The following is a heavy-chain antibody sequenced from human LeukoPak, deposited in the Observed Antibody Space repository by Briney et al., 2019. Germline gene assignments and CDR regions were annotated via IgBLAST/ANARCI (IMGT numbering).Heavy chain of an antibody. D-gene: IGHD1-26*01. Sequence: GGSLILSCAASGFTFSSYWMHWVRQAPGKGLVWVSRIKSDGSITSYADSVQGRFTISRDNAKNTLYLQMNSLRAEDTAVYYCAREGGASFYSWGQGTLVTVSS. V-gene: IGHV3-74*01. CDR3: AREGGASFYS. CDR2: IKSDGSIT. J-gene: IGHJ5*01. CDR1: GFTFSSYW.